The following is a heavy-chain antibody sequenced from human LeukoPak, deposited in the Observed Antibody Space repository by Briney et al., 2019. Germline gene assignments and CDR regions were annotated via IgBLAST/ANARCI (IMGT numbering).Heavy chain of an antibody. V-gene: IGHV3-23*01. CDR1: GFTFSSYA. D-gene: IGHD3-22*01. CDR2: ISGSSGST. J-gene: IGHJ1*01. CDR3: AKGPLYYYDSSGYGEYFQH. Sequence: GGSLRLSCAASGFTFSSYAMSWVRQAPGKGLEWVSAISGSSGSTYYADSVKGRFTISRDNSKNTLYLQMNSLRAEDTAVYYCAKGPLYYYDSSGYGEYFQHWGQGTLVTVSS.